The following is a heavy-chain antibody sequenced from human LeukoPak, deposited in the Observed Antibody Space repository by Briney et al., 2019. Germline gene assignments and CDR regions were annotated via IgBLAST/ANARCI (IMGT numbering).Heavy chain of an antibody. CDR3: AKMVHTEQWLVPFDY. D-gene: IGHD6-19*01. V-gene: IGHV3-23*01. CDR1: GXTFSNFA. J-gene: IGHJ4*02. CDR2: ISGSGGST. Sequence: GSLRLSCAASGXTFSNFAMNWVRQAPGKGLEWVSTISGSGGSTYYADSVKGRFTISRDNSKNTLYLQMNSLRAEDTAVYYCAKMVHTEQWLVPFDYWGQGTLVTVSS.